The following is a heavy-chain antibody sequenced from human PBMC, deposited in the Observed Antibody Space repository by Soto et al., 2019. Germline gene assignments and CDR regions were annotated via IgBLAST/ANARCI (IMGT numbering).Heavy chain of an antibody. J-gene: IGHJ4*02. CDR1: GFTFSNYW. V-gene: IGHV3-74*01. Sequence: EVQLVESGGALVQPGGSLRLSCAASGFTFSNYWMHWVRQAPGKGLVWISRMNSDGSNTVYADAVKGRFTISRDNAKNTLYLQMNSPRVEDTAVYYCATSKAGVSNGPTTYWGQGTLVTVSS. D-gene: IGHD1-26*01. CDR3: ATSKAGVSNGPTTY. CDR2: MNSDGSNT.